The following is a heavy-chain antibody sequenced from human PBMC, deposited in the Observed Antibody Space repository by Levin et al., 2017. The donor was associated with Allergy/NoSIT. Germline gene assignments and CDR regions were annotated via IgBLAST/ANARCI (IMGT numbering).Heavy chain of an antibody. V-gene: IGHV3-7*04. CDR2: IKQDGSEK. CDR3: ARGIAAAGRIFDY. Sequence: SCAASGFTFSSYWMSWVRQAPGKGLEWVANIKQDGSEKYYVDSVKGRFTISRDNAKNSLYLQMNSLRAEDTAVYYCARGIAAAGRIFDYWGQGTLVTVSS. CDR1: GFTFSSYW. D-gene: IGHD6-13*01. J-gene: IGHJ4*02.